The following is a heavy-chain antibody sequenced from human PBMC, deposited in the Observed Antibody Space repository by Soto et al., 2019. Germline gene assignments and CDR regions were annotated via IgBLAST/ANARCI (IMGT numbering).Heavy chain of an antibody. CDR2: IYYSGST. CDR1: GGSISSGGFY. CDR3: ARITRSPNSGYFDY. D-gene: IGHD7-27*01. J-gene: IGHJ4*02. V-gene: IGHV4-31*03. Sequence: SETWSLTCTVSGGSISSGGFYWSWIRQHPGKGLEWIGYIYYSGSTYYNPSLKSRVTVSVDTSKNQFSLILSSMTAADTAVYYCARITRSPNSGYFDYWGQGALVTVSS.